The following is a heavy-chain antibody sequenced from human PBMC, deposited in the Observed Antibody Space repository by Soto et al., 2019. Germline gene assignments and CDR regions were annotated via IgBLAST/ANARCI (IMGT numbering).Heavy chain of an antibody. CDR1: EFTISSYA. D-gene: IGHD5-12*01. Sequence: GGPMRVSCGASEFTISSYAMSWVRKAPGKGLEWVSAISGSGGSTYYADSVKGRFTISRDNSKNTLYLQMNSLRAEDTAVYYCAKDLGATIRLYYFDYWGQGTLVTVSS. J-gene: IGHJ4*02. V-gene: IGHV3-23*01. CDR2: ISGSGGST. CDR3: AKDLGATIRLYYFDY.